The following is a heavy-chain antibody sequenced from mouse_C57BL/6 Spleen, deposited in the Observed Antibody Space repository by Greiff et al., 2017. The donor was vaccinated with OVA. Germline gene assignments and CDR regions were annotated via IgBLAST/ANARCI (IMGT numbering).Heavy chain of an antibody. CDR2: ISDGGSYT. CDR3: ARDLVTTVDQFAY. CDR1: GFTFSSYA. Sequence: EVMLVESGGGLVKPGGSLKLSCAASGFTFSSYAMSWVRQTPEKRLEWVATISDGGSYTYYPDNVKGRFTISRDNAKNNLYLQMSHLKSEDTAMYYCARDLVTTVDQFAYWGQGTLVTVSA. D-gene: IGHD1-1*01. J-gene: IGHJ3*01. V-gene: IGHV5-4*01.